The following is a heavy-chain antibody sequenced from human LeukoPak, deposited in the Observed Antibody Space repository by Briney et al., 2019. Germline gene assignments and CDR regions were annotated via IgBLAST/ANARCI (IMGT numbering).Heavy chain of an antibody. V-gene: IGHV4-59*08. CDR2: IYYSGST. Sequence: SETLSLTCTVSGGSISSYYWSWIRQPPGKGLEWIGYIYYSGSTSYNPSLKSRVTMSVDTSKNQFSLNLSSVTAADTAFYYCARNGGYGKFDYWGQGTLVTVSS. CDR1: GGSISSYY. CDR3: ARNGGYGKFDY. D-gene: IGHD1-26*01. J-gene: IGHJ4*02.